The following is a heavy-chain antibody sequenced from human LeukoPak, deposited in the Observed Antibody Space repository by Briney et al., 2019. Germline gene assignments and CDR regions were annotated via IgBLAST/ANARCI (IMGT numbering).Heavy chain of an antibody. D-gene: IGHD2-2*02. V-gene: IGHV4-34*01. CDR2: INHSGTT. CDR3: ARDTYDAFDI. Sequence: ASELLCLTRAVYGASFSGYYWAWFRQPPGKGLEWIGEINHSGTTNYNPSLKSRVTISVATSKNQFSLKLSSVTAADTAVYYCARDTYDAFDIWGQGTMVTVSS. CDR1: GASFSGYY. J-gene: IGHJ3*02.